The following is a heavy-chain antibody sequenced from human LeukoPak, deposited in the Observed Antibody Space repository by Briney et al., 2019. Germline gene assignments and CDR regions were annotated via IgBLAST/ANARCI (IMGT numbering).Heavy chain of an antibody. CDR3: ARLKWEPPGSWYFDL. CDR2: IYHSGST. V-gene: IGHV4-4*02. J-gene: IGHJ2*01. D-gene: IGHD1-26*01. Sequence: NASGTLSLTCAVSGGSISSSNWWSWVRQPPGKGLEWIGEIYHSGSTNYNPSLKSRVTISVDKSKNQFSLKLSSVTAADTAVYYCARLKWEPPGSWYFDLWGRGTLVIVSS. CDR1: GGSISSSNW.